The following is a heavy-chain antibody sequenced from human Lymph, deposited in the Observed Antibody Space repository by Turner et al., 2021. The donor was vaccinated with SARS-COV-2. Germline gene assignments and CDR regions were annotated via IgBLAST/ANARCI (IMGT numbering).Heavy chain of an antibody. V-gene: IGHV1-69*10. CDR1: GGTFSTYV. CDR2: IIPILGIA. Sequence: QVQLVQSGAEVKKPGSSVKVCCKASGGTFSTYVISWVRQAPGQGLEWMGGIIPILGIANYAQKFQGRVTITADKSTSTAYMELSSLRSEDTAVYHCARRHSGNYDAFDIWGQGTMVTVSS. D-gene: IGHD1-26*01. CDR3: ARRHSGNYDAFDI. J-gene: IGHJ3*02.